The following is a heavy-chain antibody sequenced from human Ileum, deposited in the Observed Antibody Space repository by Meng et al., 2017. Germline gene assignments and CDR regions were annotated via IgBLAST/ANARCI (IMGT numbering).Heavy chain of an antibody. CDR1: GGSISSYY. V-gene: IGHV4-4*07. Sequence: SETLSLTCTVSGGSISSYYWSWIRQPAGKGLEWIGRIYTSGSTNYNPPLKSRVTMSVDTSKNQFSLKLSSVTAADTAVYYCARESGRYCSGGSCYYHDAFDIWGQGTMVTVSS. J-gene: IGHJ3*02. D-gene: IGHD2-15*01. CDR3: ARESGRYCSGGSCYYHDAFDI. CDR2: IYTSGST.